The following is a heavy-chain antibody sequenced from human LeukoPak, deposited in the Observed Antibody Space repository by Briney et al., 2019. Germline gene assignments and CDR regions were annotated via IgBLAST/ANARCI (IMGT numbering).Heavy chain of an antibody. D-gene: IGHD6-19*01. V-gene: IGHV3-21*01. CDR1: GFTLSSYS. Sequence: PGGSLRLSCEVSGFTLSSYSMTWVRQAPGKGLEWVSSFRSSGRDIIYGGSVRGRFTIARDDAKNSLYLQMNSLRAEDTAVYYCARGPGIAVAPLQHWGQGTLVTVSS. CDR2: FRSSGRDI. J-gene: IGHJ1*01. CDR3: ARGPGIAVAPLQH.